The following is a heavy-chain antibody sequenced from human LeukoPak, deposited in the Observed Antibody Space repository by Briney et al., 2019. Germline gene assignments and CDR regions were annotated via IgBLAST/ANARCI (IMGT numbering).Heavy chain of an antibody. J-gene: IGHJ4*02. CDR3: ARSVLDSSSVFDY. Sequence: SVKVTCKASGGTFSSYAISWVRQAPGQGLEWMGGIIPIFGTANYAQKFQGRVTITADESTSTAYMELSSLRSEDTAVYYCARSVLDSSSVFDYWGQGTLVTVSS. CDR2: IIPIFGTA. D-gene: IGHD6-6*01. V-gene: IGHV1-69*13. CDR1: GGTFSSYA.